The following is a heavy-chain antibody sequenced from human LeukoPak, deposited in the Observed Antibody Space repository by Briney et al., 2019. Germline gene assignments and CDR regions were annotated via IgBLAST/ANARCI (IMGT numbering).Heavy chain of an antibody. J-gene: IGHJ4*02. CDR2: IRYDGSNK. CDR1: GFTFSSYG. Sequence: GGSLRLSXAASGFTFSSYGMHWVRQAPGKGLEWVAFIRYDGSNKYYADSVKGRFTISRDNSKNTLYLQMNSLRAEGTDVYYCARDWLNYFDYWGQGTLVTVSS. V-gene: IGHV3-30*02. CDR3: ARDWLNYFDY. D-gene: IGHD5-12*01.